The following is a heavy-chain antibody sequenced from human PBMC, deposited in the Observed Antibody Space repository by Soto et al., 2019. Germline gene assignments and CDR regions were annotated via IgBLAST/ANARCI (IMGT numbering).Heavy chain of an antibody. Sequence: PSETLSLTCAVSGGSISSTTWWSWVRQPPGKGLEWIGEIHHDGSTNYDPSLKSRVIISVDKSKNHFSLKVNSVTAADTAVYYWASKWFGETYNFDFWGQGALVTVSS. V-gene: IGHV4-4*02. CDR3: ASKWFGETYNFDF. CDR2: IHHDGST. D-gene: IGHD3-10*01. J-gene: IGHJ4*02. CDR1: GGSISSTTW.